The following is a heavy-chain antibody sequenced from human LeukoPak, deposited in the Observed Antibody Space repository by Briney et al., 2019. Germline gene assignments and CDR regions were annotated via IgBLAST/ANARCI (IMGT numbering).Heavy chain of an antibody. Sequence: PSETLSLTCTVSGGSISSSSYYWGWIRQPPGKGLEWIGSIYYSGSTYYNPSLKSRVTISVDTSKNQFSLKLSSVTAADTAVYYCTTTVATSEDAFDIWGQGTMVTVSS. V-gene: IGHV4-39*03. CDR3: TTTVATSEDAFDI. J-gene: IGHJ3*02. CDR2: IYYSGST. CDR1: GGSISSSSYY. D-gene: IGHD5-12*01.